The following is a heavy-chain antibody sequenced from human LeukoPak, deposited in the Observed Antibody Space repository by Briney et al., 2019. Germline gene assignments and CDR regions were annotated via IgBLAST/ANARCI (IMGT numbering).Heavy chain of an antibody. CDR2: ISSSSSTI. Sequence: AGGSLRLSCAASGFTFSSYSMNWVRQAPGKGLEWVSYISSSSSTIYYADSVKGRFTISRDNSKDTLYLQMNSLRAEDTAVYYCAKNSVRSGYYYGYWGQGTLVTVSS. CDR1: GFTFSSYS. J-gene: IGHJ4*02. V-gene: IGHV3-48*01. CDR3: AKNSVRSGYYYGY. D-gene: IGHD3-22*01.